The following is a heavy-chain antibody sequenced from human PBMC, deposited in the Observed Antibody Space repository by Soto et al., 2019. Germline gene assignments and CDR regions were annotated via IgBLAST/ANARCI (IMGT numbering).Heavy chain of an antibody. J-gene: IGHJ4*02. Sequence: SETLSLTCTVSGGSVSSGSYYWSWIRQPPGKGLEWIGYIYYSGSTNYNPSLKSRVTISVDTSKNQFSLKLSSVTAADTAVYYCARRNGPLGPFDYWGQGTLVTVSS. CDR1: GGSVSSGSYY. V-gene: IGHV4-61*01. CDR3: ARRNGPLGPFDY. CDR2: IYYSGST. D-gene: IGHD2-8*01.